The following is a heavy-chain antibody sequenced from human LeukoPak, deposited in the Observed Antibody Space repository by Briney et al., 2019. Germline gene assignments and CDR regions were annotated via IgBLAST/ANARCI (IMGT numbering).Heavy chain of an antibody. J-gene: IGHJ4*02. CDR1: GFTFSNYG. V-gene: IGHV3-30*02. CDR2: IGFDGSNT. D-gene: IGHD7-27*01. Sequence: GGSLRLSCAASGFTFSNYGMHWVRQAPGKGLEWVAFIGFDGSNTYYADSIKGRSTISRDNSKNTLHLQMNSLRAEDTAVYYCATDWGFDYWGQGTLVTVSS. CDR3: ATDWGFDY.